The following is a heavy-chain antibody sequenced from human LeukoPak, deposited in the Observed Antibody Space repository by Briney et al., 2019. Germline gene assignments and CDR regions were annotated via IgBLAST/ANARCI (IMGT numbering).Heavy chain of an antibody. CDR3: VNPYCSGGSCYEGAFDY. CDR1: GFTFSSYA. Sequence: GGSLRLSCSASGFTFSSYAMHWVRQAPGKGLEYVSAISSNGGSTYYADSVKGRFTISRDNSKNTLYLQMSSLRAEDTAVYYCVNPYCSGGSCYEGAFDYWGQGTLATVSS. CDR2: ISSNGGST. V-gene: IGHV3-64D*06. D-gene: IGHD2-15*01. J-gene: IGHJ4*02.